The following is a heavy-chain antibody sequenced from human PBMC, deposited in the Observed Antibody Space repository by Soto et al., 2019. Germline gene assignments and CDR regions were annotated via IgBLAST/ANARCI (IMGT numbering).Heavy chain of an antibody. V-gene: IGHV3-74*03. D-gene: IGHD3-10*01. CDR2: VNREGTGT. CDR1: GFSFNDYW. CDR3: TRVGGGSGNYDY. Sequence: GGSLRLSCVASGFSFNDYWMHWVRQVPGRGPEWVSRVNREGTGTTYADSVKGRFTISRDNAKNMLFLQMNSLSTEDTAVYYCTRVGGGSGNYDYWGQGTQVTVSS. J-gene: IGHJ4*02.